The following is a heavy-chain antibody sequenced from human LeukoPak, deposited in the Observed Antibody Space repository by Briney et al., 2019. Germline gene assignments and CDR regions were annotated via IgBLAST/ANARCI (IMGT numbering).Heavy chain of an antibody. CDR2: INPNSGGT. Sequence: ASVKVSCKASGYTFTGYYMHWVRQAPGQGLGWMGWINPNSGGTNYAQKFQGRVTMTRDTSISTAYMELSRLRSDDTAVYYCARAYTPTMGGSYYYGYWGQGTLVTVSS. V-gene: IGHV1-2*02. D-gene: IGHD1-26*01. CDR3: ARAYTPTMGGSYYYGY. J-gene: IGHJ4*02. CDR1: GYTFTGYY.